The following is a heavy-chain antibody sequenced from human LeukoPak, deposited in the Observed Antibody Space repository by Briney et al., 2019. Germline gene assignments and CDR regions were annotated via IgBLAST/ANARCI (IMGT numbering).Heavy chain of an antibody. CDR1: GGTFSSYA. J-gene: IGHJ3*02. Sequence: GASVKVSCKASGGTFSSYAISWVRQAPGQGLEWMGGIIPIFGTASYAQKFQGRVTITADKSTSTAYMELSSLRAEDTAVYYCARDRRGYSGYDPSEQNSFAFDIWGQGTMVTVSS. CDR3: ARDRRGYSGYDPSEQNSFAFDI. V-gene: IGHV1-69*06. D-gene: IGHD5-12*01. CDR2: IIPIFGTA.